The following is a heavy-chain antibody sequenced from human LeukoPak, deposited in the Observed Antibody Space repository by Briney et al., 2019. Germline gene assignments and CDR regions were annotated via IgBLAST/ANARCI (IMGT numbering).Heavy chain of an antibody. J-gene: IGHJ5*02. CDR2: ISAYNGNT. Sequence: GASVKVSCKASGYTFTSYGISWVRQAPGQGLEWMGWISAYNGNTNYAQKLQGRVTMTTDTSTSTAYMELRSLRSDDTAVYYCARASPIVPAAISHWFDPWGQGTLVTVSS. V-gene: IGHV1-18*01. D-gene: IGHD2-2*01. CDR3: ARASPIVPAAISHWFDP. CDR1: GYTFTSYG.